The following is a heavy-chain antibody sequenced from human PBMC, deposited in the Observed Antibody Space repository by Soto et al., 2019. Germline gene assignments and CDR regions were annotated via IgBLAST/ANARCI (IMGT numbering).Heavy chain of an antibody. CDR3: ARTYDSNGYANEFDS. V-gene: IGHV4-59*12. Sequence: QGVLQESGPGLVKPSETLSLTCSVSGRSITSYYWSWVRQPPGKGLEWIGDIYDNGITSQNPSLKSRVTMSADTSQNQFSLKLTSVTGADTAVYYCARTYDSNGYANEFDSWGQGILVTVTS. D-gene: IGHD3-22*01. CDR1: GRSITSYY. CDR2: IYDNGIT. J-gene: IGHJ4*02.